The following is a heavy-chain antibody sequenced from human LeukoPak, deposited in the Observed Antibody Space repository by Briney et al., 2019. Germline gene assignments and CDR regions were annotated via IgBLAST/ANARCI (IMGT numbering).Heavy chain of an antibody. Sequence: PGGSLRLSCAASGFTVSSNYMNWVRQAPGKGLEWVSVIFSGGSTYYADSVKGRFTISRDNSRNTLYLQMNSLRAEDTAMYYCAKYDNSGRAGGYWGQGTLVTVSS. CDR3: AKYDNSGRAGGY. V-gene: IGHV3-53*01. CDR2: IFSGGST. CDR1: GFTVSSNY. J-gene: IGHJ4*02. D-gene: IGHD3-22*01.